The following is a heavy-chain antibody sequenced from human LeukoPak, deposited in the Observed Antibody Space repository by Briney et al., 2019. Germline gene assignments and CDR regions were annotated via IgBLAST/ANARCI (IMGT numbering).Heavy chain of an antibody. CDR2: VFSRGTT. V-gene: IGHV4-59*08. CDR1: GASMNNYY. D-gene: IGHD1-26*01. Sequence: PSDTLSPTCTVSGASMNNYYWSWIRQSPEKGLEWLGFVFSRGTTNLNPSFKSRLIMSIDTSKNQFSLRLSSVTAADTAVYFCARSWAAKWELPGQFDSWGQGRLVSVSS. CDR3: ARSWAAKWELPGQFDS. J-gene: IGHJ4*02.